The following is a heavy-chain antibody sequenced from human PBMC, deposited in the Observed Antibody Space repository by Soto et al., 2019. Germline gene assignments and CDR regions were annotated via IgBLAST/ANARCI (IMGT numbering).Heavy chain of an antibody. D-gene: IGHD3-9*01. CDR3: ARDLTPGLVDH. Sequence: ASVKVSCKASGYTFTIYGISWVRQAPGQGLEWMGWISAYNGNTKYAQKLQGRVTVTTDTSTSTAYMELRSLTSDDTAVYYCARDLTPGLVDHWGQGTLVTVSS. CDR2: ISAYNGNT. V-gene: IGHV1-18*01. J-gene: IGHJ4*02. CDR1: GYTFTIYG.